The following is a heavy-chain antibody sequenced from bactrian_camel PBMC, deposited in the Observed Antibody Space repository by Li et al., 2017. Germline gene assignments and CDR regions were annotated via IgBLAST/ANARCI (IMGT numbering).Heavy chain of an antibody. CDR3: AHDRSLVRADGYCLWGFFAY. Sequence: VQLVESGGGSVQAGGSLKLSCAASGFMFNGQYMSWVRQAPGKGLEYVTAIDSGGGSYYPDSVKGRFTIAQAKGNQDKDKATVYLQMDSLKPEDTAMYCCAHDRSLVRADGYCLWGFFAYWGQGTQVTVS. CDR1: GFMFNGQY. CDR2: IDSGGGS. V-gene: IGHV3S40*01. J-gene: IGHJ6*01. D-gene: IGHD3*01.